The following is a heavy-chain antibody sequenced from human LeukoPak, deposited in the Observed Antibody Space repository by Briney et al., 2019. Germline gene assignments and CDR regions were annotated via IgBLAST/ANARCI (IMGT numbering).Heavy chain of an antibody. CDR1: GDSISSYY. J-gene: IGHJ4*02. D-gene: IGHD6-19*01. V-gene: IGHV4-39*07. Sequence: PSETLSLTCTVSGDSISSYYWGWIRQPAGKGLEWIGSIYYSGSTYYNPSLKSRVTISVDTSKNQFSLRLSSMTAADTAVYYCARGPYRSGWVFIDYWGQGTLVTVSS. CDR3: ARGPYRSGWVFIDY. CDR2: IYYSGST.